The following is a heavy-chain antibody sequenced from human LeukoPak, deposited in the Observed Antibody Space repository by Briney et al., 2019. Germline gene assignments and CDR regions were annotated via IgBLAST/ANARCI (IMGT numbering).Heavy chain of an antibody. V-gene: IGHV4-59*01. CDR2: IYYSGST. CDR1: GGSTSSYY. Sequence: PSETLSLTCTVSGGSTSSYYWSWIRQPPGKGLEWIGYIYYSGSTNYNPSLKSRVTISVDTSKNQFSLKLSSVTAADTAVYYCGIGAHLTVGASRAFDIWGQGTMVTVSS. D-gene: IGHD1-26*01. CDR3: GIGAHLTVGASRAFDI. J-gene: IGHJ3*02.